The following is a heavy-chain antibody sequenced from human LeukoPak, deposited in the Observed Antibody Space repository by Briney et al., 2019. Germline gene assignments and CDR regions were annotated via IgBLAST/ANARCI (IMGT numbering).Heavy chain of an antibody. CDR3: ARARNPYSFDY. CDR2: ISSSGSTI. D-gene: IGHD4-11*01. J-gene: IGHJ4*02. CDR1: GXTFSSYE. V-gene: IGHV3-48*03. Sequence: GRTLRLSCAASGXTFSSYEMNWVRQAPGKGLECVSYISSSGSTIYYADSVKGRFTISRDNAKNSLYLQMNSLRGEGTAVYYCARARNPYSFDYWGQGTLVTVSS.